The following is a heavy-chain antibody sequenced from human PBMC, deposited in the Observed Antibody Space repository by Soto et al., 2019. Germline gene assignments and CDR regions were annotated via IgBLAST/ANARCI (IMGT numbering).Heavy chain of an antibody. CDR3: ARDSGFFGY. V-gene: IGHV3-33*08. Sequence: QSGGSLRLSCTTSGFTFNTYGMHWVRQAPGKGLEWVAIIWYDGSNKYYADSVKGRFTISRDNSKNTLYLQMNSLRAEDTAVYYCARDSGFFGYWGQGTLVTVSS. CDR1: GFTFNTYG. J-gene: IGHJ4*02. D-gene: IGHD3-10*01. CDR2: IWYDGSNK.